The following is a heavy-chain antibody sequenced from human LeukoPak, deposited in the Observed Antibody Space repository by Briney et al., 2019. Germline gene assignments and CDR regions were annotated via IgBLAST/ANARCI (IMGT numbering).Heavy chain of an antibody. J-gene: IGHJ4*02. CDR1: GGTFSSYA. CDR2: IIPIFGTA. CDR3: ARRGYSYGYGATFYFDY. D-gene: IGHD5-18*01. V-gene: IGHV1-69*13. Sequence: SVKVSCKASGGTFSSYAISWVRQAPGQGLEWMGGIIPIFGTANYAQKFQGRVTITADESTSTAYMELSSLRSEDTAVYYCARRGYSYGYGATFYFDYWGQGTLVTVSS.